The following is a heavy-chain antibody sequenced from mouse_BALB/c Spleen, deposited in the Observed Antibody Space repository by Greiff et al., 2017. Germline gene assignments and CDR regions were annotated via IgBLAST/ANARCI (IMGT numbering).Heavy chain of an antibody. CDR1: GFTFSSYA. V-gene: IGHV5-9-4*01. J-gene: IGHJ2*01. Sequence: EVQGVESGGGLVKPGGSLKLSCAASGFTFSSYAMSWVRQSPEKRLEWVAEISSGGSYTYYPDTVTGRFTISRDNAKNTLYLEMSSLRSEDTAMYYCARSGDGYYNYWGQGTTLTVSS. CDR2: ISSGGSYT. D-gene: IGHD2-3*01. CDR3: ARSGDGYYNY.